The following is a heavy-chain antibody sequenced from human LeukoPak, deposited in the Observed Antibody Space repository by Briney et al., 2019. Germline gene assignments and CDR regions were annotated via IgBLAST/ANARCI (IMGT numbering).Heavy chain of an antibody. CDR2: ISSSGSTI. CDR1: GFTFSDYY. Sequence: GGSLRLSCAASGFTFSDYYMSWIRPAPGKGLEWVSYISSSGSTIYYADSVKGRFTISRDNAKNSLYLQMNSLRAEDTAVYYCARGSRDYGDPDAFDIWGQGTMVTVSS. CDR3: ARGSRDYGDPDAFDI. J-gene: IGHJ3*02. D-gene: IGHD4-17*01. V-gene: IGHV3-11*04.